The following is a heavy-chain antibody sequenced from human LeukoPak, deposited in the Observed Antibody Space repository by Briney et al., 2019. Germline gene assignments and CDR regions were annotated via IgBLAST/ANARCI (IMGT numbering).Heavy chain of an antibody. J-gene: IGHJ6*03. CDR2: INHSGST. D-gene: IGHD5-18*01. Sequence: PSETLSLTCAVYGGSFSGYYWSWIRQPPGKGLEWIGEINHSGSTNYNPSLKSRVTISVDTSKNQFSLKLSSVTAADTAVYYCARELRSWDTALFSYYYYMDVWGKGTTVTISS. CDR3: ARELRSWDTALFSYYYYMDV. CDR1: GGSFSGYY. V-gene: IGHV4-34*01.